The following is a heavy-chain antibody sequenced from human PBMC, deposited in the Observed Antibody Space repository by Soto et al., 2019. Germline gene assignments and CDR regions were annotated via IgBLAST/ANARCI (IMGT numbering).Heavy chain of an antibody. CDR3: ARLNYDFWSGSSYYYYGMDV. CDR2: IDPSDSYT. Sequence: XESLKISCKGCGYSFTSYWISWVRQMPGKGLEWMGRIDPSDSYTNYSPSFQGHVTISADKSISTAYLQWSSLKASDTAMYYCARLNYDFWSGSSYYYYGMDVWGQGNTVTVSS. J-gene: IGHJ6*02. V-gene: IGHV5-10-1*01. CDR1: GYSFTSYW. D-gene: IGHD3-3*01.